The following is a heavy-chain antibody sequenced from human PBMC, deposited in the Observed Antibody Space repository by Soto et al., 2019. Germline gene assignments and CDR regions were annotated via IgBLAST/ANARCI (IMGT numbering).Heavy chain of an antibody. CDR1: GGSISSGGYY. CDR3: ARECARSRGRKTYYFDY. V-gene: IGHV4-31*03. CDR2: IYYSGST. J-gene: IGHJ4*02. Sequence: TSETLSLTCTVSGGSISSGGYYWSWIRQHPGKGLEWIGYIYYSGSTYYNPSLKSRVTISVDTSKNQFSLKLSSVTAADTAVYYCARECARSRGRKTYYFDYWGQGTLVTVSS.